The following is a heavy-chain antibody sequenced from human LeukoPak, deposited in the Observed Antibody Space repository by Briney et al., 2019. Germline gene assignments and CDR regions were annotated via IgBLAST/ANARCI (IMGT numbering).Heavy chain of an antibody. CDR1: GYSFTSYW. V-gene: IGHV5-51*01. D-gene: IGHD6-19*01. J-gene: IGHJ3*02. CDR2: IYPGDSDT. CDR3: ASVTLAVAGHGAFDI. Sequence: GESLKISCKGSGYSFTSYWIGWVGQMPGKGLEGMGIIYPGDSDTRYSPSFQDQVTISADKSISTAYLQWSSLTASDTAKYYSASVTLAVAGHGAFDIWGQGTIVTVSS.